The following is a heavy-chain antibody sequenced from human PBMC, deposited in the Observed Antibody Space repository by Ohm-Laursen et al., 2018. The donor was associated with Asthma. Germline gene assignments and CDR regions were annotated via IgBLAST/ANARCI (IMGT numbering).Heavy chain of an antibody. CDR1: GGTFSSYS. CDR3: ATRGISNYYYYYGMDV. CDR2: IIPIFHTK. Sequence: GASVKVSCKASGGTFSSYSISWVRQAPGQGLEWMGGIIPIFHTKKYGQKFQGRVTINADASTSTAYMELSTLRSEDTAVYYCATRGISNYYYYYGMDVWGQGTTVTVSS. J-gene: IGHJ6*02. V-gene: IGHV1-69*13. D-gene: IGHD3-16*01.